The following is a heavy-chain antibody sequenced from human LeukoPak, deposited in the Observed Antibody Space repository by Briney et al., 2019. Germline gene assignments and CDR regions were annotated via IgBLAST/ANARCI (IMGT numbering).Heavy chain of an antibody. J-gene: IGHJ5*02. D-gene: IGHD3-10*01. Sequence: GSLRLSCAASEFSVSNNYMTWVRQAPGKGLEWFSVIYRGGGTSYADSVKGRFTISRDNSKNILYLQMNSLRAEDTAVYYCAKGYYGSGSYGWFDPWGQGTLVTVSS. V-gene: IGHV3-66*01. CDR1: EFSVSNNY. CDR2: IYRGGGT. CDR3: AKGYYGSGSYGWFDP.